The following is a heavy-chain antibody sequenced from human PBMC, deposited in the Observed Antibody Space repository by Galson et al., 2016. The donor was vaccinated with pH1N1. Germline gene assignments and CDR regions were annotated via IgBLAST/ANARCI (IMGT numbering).Heavy chain of an antibody. J-gene: IGHJ6*02. CDR3: ASDSKGYYGSGTSIQDHFYYGMDV. V-gene: IGHV1-69*06. Sequence: SVKVSCKASGGTFSNYVISWVRQAPGQGLEWMGGIIPTFGTTDYAQKFQGRVTITAAKTTSTGYMELTSLRSEDTAVYCCASDSKGYYGSGTSIQDHFYYGMDVWGQGTTVTVSS. CDR1: GGTFSNYV. CDR2: IIPTFGTT. D-gene: IGHD3-10*01.